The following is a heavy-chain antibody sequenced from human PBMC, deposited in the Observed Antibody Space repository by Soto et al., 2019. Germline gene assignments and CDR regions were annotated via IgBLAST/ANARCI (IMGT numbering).Heavy chain of an antibody. J-gene: IGHJ4*02. D-gene: IGHD3-22*01. CDR1: GFTFSNAW. CDR3: TTDRYPVGWKEYYYDSSGLGGARWVDY. Sequence: GGSLRLSCAASGFTFSNAWMNWVRQAPGKGLEWVGRIKSKTDGGTTDYAAPVKGRFTISRDDSKNTLYVQMNSLKTEDTAVYYCTTDRYPVGWKEYYYDSSGLGGARWVDYWGQGTLVTVSS. V-gene: IGHV3-15*07. CDR2: IKSKTDGGTT.